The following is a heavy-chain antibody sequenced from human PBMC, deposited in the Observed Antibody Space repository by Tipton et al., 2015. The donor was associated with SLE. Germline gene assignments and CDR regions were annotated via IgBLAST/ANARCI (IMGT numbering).Heavy chain of an antibody. V-gene: IGHV4-59*01. CDR3: ARDQSAAHNWFDP. CDR2: IYYSGST. D-gene: IGHD6-6*01. Sequence: LSLTCTVSGGSISSYYWSWIPQPPGKGLEWIGYIYYSGSTNYNPSLKSRVTISVDTSKNQFSLKLSSVTAADTAVYYCARDQSAAHNWFDPWGQGTLVTVSS. CDR1: GGSISSYY. J-gene: IGHJ5*02.